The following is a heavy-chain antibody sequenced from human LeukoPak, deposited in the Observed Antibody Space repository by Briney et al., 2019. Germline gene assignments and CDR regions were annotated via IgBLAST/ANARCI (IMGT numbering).Heavy chain of an antibody. CDR1: GYTFIDYY. D-gene: IGHD3-22*01. CDR2: INPSGGSA. J-gene: IGHJ4*02. V-gene: IGHV1-46*01. Sequence: ASVKVPCKSSGYTFIDYYIHWVRQAPGQGLEWMGIINPSGGSARYAQKFQGRVTMTRDTSTSTVYMEVSSLRSEDTAVYYCARLADYDSSGYLSYWGQGTLVTVSS. CDR3: ARLADYDSSGYLSY.